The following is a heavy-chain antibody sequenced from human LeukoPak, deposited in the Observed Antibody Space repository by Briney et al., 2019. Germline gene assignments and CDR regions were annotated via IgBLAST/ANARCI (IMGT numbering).Heavy chain of an antibody. CDR1: GFTFRDYT. CDR3: ARPGITAFDI. D-gene: IGHD3-10*01. Sequence: QTGGSLRLSCAASGFTFRDYTMNWVRQAPGKGLEWVSHISSSGSITYYGDSVKGRITISRDNAKNSVSLYMNSLRAEDSAVYYCARPGITAFDIWGQGTMVTVSS. J-gene: IGHJ3*02. CDR2: ISSSGSIT. V-gene: IGHV3-48*01.